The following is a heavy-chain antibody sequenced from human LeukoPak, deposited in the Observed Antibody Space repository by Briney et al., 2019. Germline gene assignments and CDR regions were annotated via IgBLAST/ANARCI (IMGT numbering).Heavy chain of an antibody. CDR2: IIPIFGTA. V-gene: IGHV1-69*13. CDR1: GGTFSSYA. J-gene: IGHJ4*02. Sequence: GASVKVSCKASGGTFSSYAISWVRQAPGQGLEWMGGIIPIFGTANYAQKFQGRVTITADESASTAYMELSSLRSEDTAVYYCARTLYQTPHTAYFDYWGQGTLVTVSS. CDR3: ARTLYQTPHTAYFDY. D-gene: IGHD2-15*01.